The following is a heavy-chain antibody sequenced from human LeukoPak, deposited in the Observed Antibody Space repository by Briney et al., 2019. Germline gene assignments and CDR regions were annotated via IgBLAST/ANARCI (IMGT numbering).Heavy chain of an antibody. CDR2: INWSGGST. J-gene: IGHJ4*02. V-gene: IGHV3-20*04. CDR1: GFGFGDHG. Sequence: PGGSLRLSCSASGFGFGDHGMSWVRQVPGKGLEWVSGINWSGGSTGYADPVRGRFTISRDNAKNSLYLQMDSLTAEGTALYYCARAPITSPFYFDHWGQGTLVTVSS. CDR3: ARAPITSPFYFDH. D-gene: IGHD2-2*01.